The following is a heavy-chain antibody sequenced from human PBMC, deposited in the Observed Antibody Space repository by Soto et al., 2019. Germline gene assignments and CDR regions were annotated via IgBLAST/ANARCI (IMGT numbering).Heavy chain of an antibody. J-gene: IGHJ4*02. CDR3: ARLKTYDILNKSDD. D-gene: IGHD3-9*01. CDR1: GASIGTSNW. CDR2: IHDSGST. Sequence: PSETLSLTCAVSGASIGTSNWWSWVRQSPGKGLEWIGEIHDSGSTKYNPSLKSRVTISLDKSKNQFSLNVSSVTAADTAVYYCARLKTYDILNKSDDRGQGSLVTVSS. V-gene: IGHV4-4*02.